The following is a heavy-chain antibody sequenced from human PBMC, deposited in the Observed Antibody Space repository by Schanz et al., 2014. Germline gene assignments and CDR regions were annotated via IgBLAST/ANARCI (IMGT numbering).Heavy chain of an antibody. J-gene: IGHJ5*02. CDR3: AKSYISASLPTFDP. CDR2: INPDGSGK. D-gene: IGHD6-6*01. V-gene: IGHV3-7*01. CDR1: GFNFGDYY. Sequence: DVPLVESGGGLVQSGGSLRLSCAASGFNFGDYYMTWVRQAPGKGLESVAKINPDGSGKYYVVSVEGRFTISRDNAKKSLDLHMNSLTAEDTAVYYCAKSYISASLPTFDPWGQGTLVTVSS.